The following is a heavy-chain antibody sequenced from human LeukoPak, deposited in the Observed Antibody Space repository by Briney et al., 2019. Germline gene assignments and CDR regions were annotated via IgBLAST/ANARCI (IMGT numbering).Heavy chain of an antibody. D-gene: IGHD6-13*01. Sequence: SETLSLTCTVSGGSISSYYWSWIRQPPGKGLEWIGYIYYSGSTNYNPPLKSRVTVSVDTSKNQFSLKLSSVTAADTAVYYCARVGGGGSSWPIDYWGQGTLVTVSS. CDR2: IYYSGST. CDR1: GGSISSYY. J-gene: IGHJ4*02. CDR3: ARVGGGGSSWPIDY. V-gene: IGHV4-59*01.